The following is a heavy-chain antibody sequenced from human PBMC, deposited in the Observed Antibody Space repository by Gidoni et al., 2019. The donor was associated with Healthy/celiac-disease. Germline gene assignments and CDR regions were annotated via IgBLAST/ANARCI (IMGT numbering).Heavy chain of an antibody. J-gene: IGHJ2*01. CDR1: GYSISSGYY. Sequence: QVQLQESDPGLVKPSETLSLTCAVSGYSISSGYYWGWIRQPPGKGLEWIGSIYHSGSTYYNPSLKSRVTISVDTSKNQFSLKLSSVTAADTAVYYCARESGGDTAMVYAYFDLWGRGTLVTVSS. D-gene: IGHD5-18*01. CDR3: ARESGGDTAMVYAYFDL. CDR2: IYHSGST. V-gene: IGHV4-38-2*02.